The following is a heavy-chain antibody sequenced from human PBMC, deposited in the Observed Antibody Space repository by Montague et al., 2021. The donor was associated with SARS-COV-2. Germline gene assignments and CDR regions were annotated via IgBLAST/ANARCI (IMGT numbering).Heavy chain of an antibody. V-gene: IGHV4-34*01. CDR3: ARGRYSSSWYGTKYYFDY. D-gene: IGHD6-13*01. CDR2: ITHSGST. CDR1: GRSFSGYY. J-gene: IGHJ4*02. Sequence: SETLSLTCAVYGRSFSGYYWSWIRQPPGKGLEWIGEITHSGSTNYNPSLKSRVTISLDTSTNQFSLKLSSVTAADTAVYYCARGRYSSSWYGTKYYFDYWGQGTLVTVSS.